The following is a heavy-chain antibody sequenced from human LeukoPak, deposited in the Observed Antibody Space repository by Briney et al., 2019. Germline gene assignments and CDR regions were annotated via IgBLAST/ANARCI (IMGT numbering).Heavy chain of an antibody. J-gene: IGHJ4*02. V-gene: IGHV4-38-2*01. CDR2: IYHSGST. CDR1: DFSISSGHY. Sequence: SETLSLTCVVSDFSISSGHYWGWIRQPPGKGLEWIGAIYHSGSTYYTPSLQRRVTISVDMSKNQFSLRRSRVTVADTAVYFCARSTFSHASTGGYDYWGQGILVTVSS. CDR3: ARSTFSHASTGGYDY. D-gene: IGHD3-22*01.